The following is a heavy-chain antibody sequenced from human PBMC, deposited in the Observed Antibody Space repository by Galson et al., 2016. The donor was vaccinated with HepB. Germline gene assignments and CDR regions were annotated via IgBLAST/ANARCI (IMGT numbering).Heavy chain of an antibody. CDR3: ARDGLRFLEWLRDGMDV. D-gene: IGHD3-3*01. J-gene: IGHJ6*02. CDR1: GYSFSSYG. CDR2: ISTFNGYT. Sequence: VKVSCKASGYSFSSYGISWVRQAPGQGLVWLGWISTFNGYTKYAQKLQGRVTMTTDTSTSTAYMELRSLRSDDTAVYYCARDGLRFLEWLRDGMDVWGQGTTVTVSS. V-gene: IGHV1-18*01.